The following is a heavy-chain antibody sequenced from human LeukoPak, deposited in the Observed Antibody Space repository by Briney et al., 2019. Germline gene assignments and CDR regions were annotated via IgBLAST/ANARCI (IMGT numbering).Heavy chain of an antibody. Sequence: ASVKVSCKASGGTFSSYAISWVRQAPGQGLEWMGGIIPIFGTANYAQKFQGRVTITADESTSTAYMELSSLRSEDTAVYYCAWGYSYGFSAPTYYFDYWGQGTLVTVSS. CDR1: GGTFSSYA. D-gene: IGHD5-18*01. CDR3: AWGYSYGFSAPTYYFDY. V-gene: IGHV1-69*13. CDR2: IIPIFGTA. J-gene: IGHJ4*02.